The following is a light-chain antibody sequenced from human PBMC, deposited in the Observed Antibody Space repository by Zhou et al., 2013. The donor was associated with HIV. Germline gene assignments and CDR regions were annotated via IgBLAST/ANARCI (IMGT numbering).Light chain of an antibody. CDR1: EDIKNN. CDR2: AAS. Sequence: DIQLTQSPPSLSAPVGDGLTITCQASEDIKNNLNWYQQKPGKAPKFLIYAASSLQRGVPSRFSGSRSGTDFTLTISSLQPEDFATYYCQQSYNTPYIFGQGTKLEIK. V-gene: IGKV1-39*01. J-gene: IGKJ2*01. CDR3: QQSYNTPYI.